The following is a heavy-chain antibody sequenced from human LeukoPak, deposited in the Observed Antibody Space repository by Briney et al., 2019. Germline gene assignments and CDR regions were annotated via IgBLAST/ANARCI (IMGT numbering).Heavy chain of an antibody. V-gene: IGHV1-18*01. CDR2: ISAYNGNT. CDR1: GYTFTSYG. Sequence: ASVKVSCKASGYTFTSYGISWVRQAPGQGLEWMGWISAYNGNTNYAQKLQGRVTMTTDTSTSTAYMELRSLRSDDTAVYYCARDTNIVLMVYAIDYWGQGTLVTVSS. CDR3: ARDTNIVLMVYAIDY. D-gene: IGHD2-8*01. J-gene: IGHJ4*02.